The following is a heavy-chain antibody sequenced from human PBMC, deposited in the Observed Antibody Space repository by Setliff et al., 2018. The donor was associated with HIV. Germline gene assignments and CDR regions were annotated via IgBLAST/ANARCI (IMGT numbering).Heavy chain of an antibody. V-gene: IGHV3-21*04. Sequence: GGSLRLSCAASGFTFSSYSMNWVRQAPGKGLEWVSSISSSSSYIYYADSVKGRFTISRDNAKNSLYLQMNSLRAEDTAVYYCAKGRYSSGANYYYYYTDVWGKGTTVTVSS. D-gene: IGHD6-19*01. CDR1: GFTFSSYS. J-gene: IGHJ6*03. CDR2: ISSSSSYI. CDR3: AKGRYSSGANYYYYYTDV.